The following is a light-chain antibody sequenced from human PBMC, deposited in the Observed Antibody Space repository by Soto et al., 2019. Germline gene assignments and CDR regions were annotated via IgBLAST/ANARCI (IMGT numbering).Light chain of an antibody. Sequence: QLVLTQSPSASASLGASVKLTCTLTSGHSSYAIAWHQQQPEKGPRYLMKVNSDGSHNTGDAIPDPFSGSGSRSGAERYLTISSLQAEDEADYYCQTWGTGIPWVFGGGTKLTVL. J-gene: IGLJ2*01. CDR2: VNSDGSH. V-gene: IGLV4-69*01. CDR3: QTWGTGIPWV. CDR1: SGHSSYA.